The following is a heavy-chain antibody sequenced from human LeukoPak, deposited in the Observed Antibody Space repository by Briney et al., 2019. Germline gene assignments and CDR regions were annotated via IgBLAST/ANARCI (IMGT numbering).Heavy chain of an antibody. Sequence: GGSLRLSCVASGFTFTNAWMAWVRQAPGKGLEWVGRLKSKTDGGTTDYAAPVKGRFTISRDDSKNTLYLQMNRLKTEDTALYYCTTDPRSWGRGALVTVSS. J-gene: IGHJ5*02. CDR2: LKSKTDGGTT. CDR3: TTDPRS. V-gene: IGHV3-15*01. D-gene: IGHD3-16*02. CDR1: GFTFTNAW.